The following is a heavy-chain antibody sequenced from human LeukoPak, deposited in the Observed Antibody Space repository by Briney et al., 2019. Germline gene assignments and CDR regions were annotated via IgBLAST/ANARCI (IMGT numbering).Heavy chain of an antibody. J-gene: IGHJ4*02. CDR3: AKESSPGYCSGGSCYFDS. D-gene: IGHD2-15*01. CDR1: GFTFSDYY. V-gene: IGHV3-11*01. Sequence: GGSLRLSCAASGFTFSDYYMSWIRQAPGKGLEWVSYISSSGSTIYYADSVKGRFAISRDNSKNTLYLQMNSLRAEDTAVYYCAKESSPGYCSGGSCYFDSWGQGTLVTVSS. CDR2: ISSSGSTI.